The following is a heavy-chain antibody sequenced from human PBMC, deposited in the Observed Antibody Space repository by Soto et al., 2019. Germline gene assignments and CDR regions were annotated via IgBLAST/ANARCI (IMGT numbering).Heavy chain of an antibody. D-gene: IGHD3-10*01. J-gene: IGHJ4*02. Sequence: QVQLVQSGAEVKKPGSSVKVSCKASGGTFSSYTISWVRQAPGQGREWMGRIIPILGIANYAQKFQGRVTITADKSTSTAYMELSSLRSEDTAVYYCASYGELAASFDYWGQGTLVTVSS. CDR1: GGTFSSYT. V-gene: IGHV1-69*02. CDR2: IIPILGIA. CDR3: ASYGELAASFDY.